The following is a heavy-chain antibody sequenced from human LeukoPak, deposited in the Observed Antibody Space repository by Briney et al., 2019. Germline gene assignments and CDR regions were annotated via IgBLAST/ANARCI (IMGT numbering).Heavy chain of an antibody. J-gene: IGHJ4*02. D-gene: IGHD2-8*02. CDR1: GYTFTSYG. V-gene: IGHV1-18*01. CDR2: ISAYNGNT. Sequence: WASVKVSCKASGYTFTSYGISWVRQAPGQGLEWMGWISAYNGNTNYAQKLQGRVTMTRDTSTTTVYMELSSLRSEDTAVYYCAREESGGYFDYWGQGTLVTVSS. CDR3: AREESGGYFDY.